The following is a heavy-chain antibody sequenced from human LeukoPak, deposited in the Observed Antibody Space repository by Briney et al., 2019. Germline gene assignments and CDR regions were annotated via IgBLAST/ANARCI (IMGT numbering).Heavy chain of an antibody. V-gene: IGHV4-59*08. J-gene: IGHJ3*02. CDR1: GGSISSYY. CDR3: ARHIPAGIVVVIDAFDI. CDR2: IYYSGST. Sequence: SPSETLPLTCTVSGGSISSYYWSWIRQPPGKGLEWIGYIYYSGSTNYNPSLKSRVTISVDTSKNQFSLKLSSVTAADTAVYYCARHIPAGIVVVIDAFDIWGQGTMVTVSS. D-gene: IGHD3-22*01.